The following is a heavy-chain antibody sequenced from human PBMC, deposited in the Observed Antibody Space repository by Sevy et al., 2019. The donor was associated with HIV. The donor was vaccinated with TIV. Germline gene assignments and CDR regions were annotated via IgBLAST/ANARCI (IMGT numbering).Heavy chain of an antibody. Sequence: ASVKVSCKASEYTFTRYYIHWVRQAPGQGLEWMGIINPDGGSTFYAQKFQGRVTMTRDTSTSTVYMELSSLRSEDTAVYYCATGEWGDDSSGLDYWGQGTLVTVSS. J-gene: IGHJ4*02. CDR2: INPDGGST. CDR3: ATGEWGDDSSGLDY. CDR1: EYTFTRYY. D-gene: IGHD3-22*01. V-gene: IGHV1-46*03.